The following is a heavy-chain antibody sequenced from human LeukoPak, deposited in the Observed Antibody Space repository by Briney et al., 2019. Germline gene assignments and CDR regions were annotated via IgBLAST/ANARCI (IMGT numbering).Heavy chain of an antibody. J-gene: IGHJ4*02. Sequence: GGSLRLSCAASGFTFSSYGMHWVRQAPGKGLEWVAVISYDGSNKYYADSVKGRFTLSRDNSKKTLYLQMNSLRAEYTAVYYCAKELLAGTVYYGGQGTLVTVSS. CDR1: GFTFSSYG. CDR2: ISYDGSNK. D-gene: IGHD6-19*01. CDR3: AKELLAGTVYY. V-gene: IGHV3-30*18.